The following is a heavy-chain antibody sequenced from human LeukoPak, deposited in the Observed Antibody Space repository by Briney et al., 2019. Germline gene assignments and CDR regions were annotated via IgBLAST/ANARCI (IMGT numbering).Heavy chain of an antibody. J-gene: IGHJ4*02. CDR1: GGTFSSYA. V-gene: IGHV1-69*05. D-gene: IGHD3-3*01. CDR3: ARAYNFWSGSVGD. CDR2: VIPIFGTA. Sequence: ASVKVSCKASGGTFSSYAISWVRQAPGQGLEWMGGVIPIFGTANYAQKFQGRVTITTDESTSTAYMELSSLRSEDTAVYYCARAYNFWSGSVGDWGQGTLVTVSS.